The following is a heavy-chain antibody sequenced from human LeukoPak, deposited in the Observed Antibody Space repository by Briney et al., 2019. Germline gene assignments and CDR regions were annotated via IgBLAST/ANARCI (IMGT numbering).Heavy chain of an antibody. CDR2: IYSGGST. Sequence: PGGSLRLSCAASGFTVSSNYMSWVRQAPGKGLEWVSVIYSGGSTYYADSVKGRFTISRDNSKNTLYLQMNSLRAEDTAVYYCARGGGMIGIAAAGRSANDYWGQGTLVTVSS. CDR1: GFTVSSNY. J-gene: IGHJ4*02. V-gene: IGHV3-53*01. D-gene: IGHD6-13*01. CDR3: ARGGGMIGIAAAGRSANDY.